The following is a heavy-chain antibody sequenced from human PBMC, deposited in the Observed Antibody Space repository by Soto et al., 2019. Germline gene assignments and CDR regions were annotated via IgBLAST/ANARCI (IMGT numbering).Heavy chain of an antibody. Sequence: SETLSLTCTVSGGSISSSSYYWGWIRQPPGKGLEWIGSIYYSGSTYYNPSLKSRVTISVDTSKNQFSLKLSSVTAADTAVYYCARRRFGDVLIDGMDVWGQGTTVTVSS. CDR2: IYYSGST. D-gene: IGHD2-8*01. V-gene: IGHV4-39*01. CDR3: ARRRFGDVLIDGMDV. CDR1: GGSISSSSYY. J-gene: IGHJ6*02.